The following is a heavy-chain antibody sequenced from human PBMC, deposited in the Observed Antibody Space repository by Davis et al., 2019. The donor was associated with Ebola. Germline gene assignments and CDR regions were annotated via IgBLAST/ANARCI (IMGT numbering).Heavy chain of an antibody. CDR1: GFTSGNYW. V-gene: IGHV3-7*01. CDR3: ARGGWLQSAYFDY. CDR2: IRGDGSEQ. Sequence: GASLKISCVASGFTSGNYWMNWVRQAPGKGLEWVANIRGDGSEQSYVDSVKGRFTISSDNAKNSLYLEMNSLRAEDTAVYYCARGGWLQSAYFDYRGQGTLVTVSS. J-gene: IGHJ4*02. D-gene: IGHD5-24*01.